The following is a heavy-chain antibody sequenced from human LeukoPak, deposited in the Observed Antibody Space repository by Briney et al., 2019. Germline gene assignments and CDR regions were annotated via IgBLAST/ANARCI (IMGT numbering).Heavy chain of an antibody. D-gene: IGHD1-14*01. CDR1: GRSFSGYY. CDR3: ARSGGSGVDY. Sequence: SETLSLTCAVYGRSFSGYYWSWIRQPPGKGLEWIGEINHSGSTNYNPSLKSRVTISVDTSKNQFSLKLSSVTAADTAVYYCARSGGSGVDYWGQGTLVTVSS. J-gene: IGHJ4*02. CDR2: INHSGST. V-gene: IGHV4-34*01.